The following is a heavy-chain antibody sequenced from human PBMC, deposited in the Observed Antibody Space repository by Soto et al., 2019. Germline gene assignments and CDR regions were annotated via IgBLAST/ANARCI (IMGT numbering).Heavy chain of an antibody. D-gene: IGHD6-19*01. CDR2: ISGYNGNT. CDR3: ARDSSGRSKGFDY. Sequence: QVQLVQSGAEVKKPGASVKVSCKASGYTFSNYGISWVRQAPGHGLEWMRWISGYNGNTNYAQKLQGRVTMTTDTSTSTASLELRSLRSDDTAVYYCARDSSGRSKGFDYWGQGTLVTVSS. CDR1: GYTFSNYG. V-gene: IGHV1-18*01. J-gene: IGHJ4*02.